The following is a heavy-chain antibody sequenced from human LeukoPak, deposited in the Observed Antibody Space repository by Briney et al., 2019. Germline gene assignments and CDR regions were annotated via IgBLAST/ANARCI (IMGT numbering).Heavy chain of an antibody. CDR2: ISSSSSYI. CDR3: ARDIYYYDSSGSL. CDR1: GFTFTSYG. V-gene: IGHV3-21*01. Sequence: GESLRLSCAASGFTFTSYGMTWVRQAQGKGLEWVSSISSSSSYIYYADSVKGRFTISRDNAKNSVYLQMNSLRAEDTAVYYCARDIYYYDSSGSLWGQGTLVTVSS. D-gene: IGHD3-22*01. J-gene: IGHJ4*02.